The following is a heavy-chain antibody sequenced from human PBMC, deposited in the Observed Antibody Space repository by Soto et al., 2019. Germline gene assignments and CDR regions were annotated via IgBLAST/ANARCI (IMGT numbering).Heavy chain of an antibody. J-gene: IGHJ5*02. CDR1: GYTFTSYG. Sequence: QVQLVQSGAEVKEPGASVKVSCKASGYTFTSYGISWVRQAPGQGLEWMGWISAYNGNTNYAQKLQGRVTMTTDTSTSTAYMALRSPSSDDPAVYYSASEGGIQARFDPWGQGTLVTVAS. V-gene: IGHV1-18*01. D-gene: IGHD1-20*01. CDR2: ISAYNGNT. CDR3: ASEGGIQARFDP.